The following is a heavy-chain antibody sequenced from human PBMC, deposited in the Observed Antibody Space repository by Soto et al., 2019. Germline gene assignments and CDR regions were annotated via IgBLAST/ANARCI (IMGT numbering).Heavy chain of an antibody. V-gene: IGHV1-69*06. Sequence: QVQLVQSGAEVKKPGSSVKVSCKASGGTFSSYAISWVRQAPGQGLEWMGGIIPIFGTANYAQKFQGRVTITAGKSTSTAYMELSSLRSEDTAVYYCARMARRGGGSCYPHWGQGTLVTVSS. CDR1: GGTFSSYA. CDR3: ARMARRGGGSCYPH. D-gene: IGHD2-15*01. CDR2: IIPIFGTA. J-gene: IGHJ4*02.